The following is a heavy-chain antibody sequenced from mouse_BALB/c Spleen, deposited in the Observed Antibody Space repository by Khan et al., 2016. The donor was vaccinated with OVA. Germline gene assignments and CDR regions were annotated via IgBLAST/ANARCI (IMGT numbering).Heavy chain of an antibody. CDR3: ARDYGSHNWYCDV. V-gene: IGHV3-5*02. CDR2: IYYSGTV. Sequence: EVELVESGPGLVKPSQTVSLTCTVTGISITSGNYRWSWIRQFPGNKLEWIGNIYYSGTVTYNPSLTSRTTITRDTSKNQFFLEMNYLTAEDTATYYCARDYGSHNWYCDVWGAGTTGTVSS. J-gene: IGHJ1*01. D-gene: IGHD1-1*01. CDR1: GISITSGNYR.